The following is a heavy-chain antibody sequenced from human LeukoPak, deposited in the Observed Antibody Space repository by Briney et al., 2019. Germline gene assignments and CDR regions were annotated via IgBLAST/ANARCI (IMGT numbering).Heavy chain of an antibody. Sequence: PSQTLSLTCAVSGDSVSGNIVAWNWIRQSPSRGLEWLGRTYRGSSYYAPSMKSRISISPDTSKNQFSLHLNSVTPEDTAVYFCVRGQYSAFDIWGQGTLVNVSS. J-gene: IGHJ3*02. D-gene: IGHD2-21*01. CDR2: TYRGSS. CDR1: GDSVSGNIVA. V-gene: IGHV6-1*01. CDR3: VRGQYSAFDI.